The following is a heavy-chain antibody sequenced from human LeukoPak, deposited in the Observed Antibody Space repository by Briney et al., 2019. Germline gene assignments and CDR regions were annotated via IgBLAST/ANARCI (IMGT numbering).Heavy chain of an antibody. CDR3: ARWGDGYFGYYYYYGMDV. D-gene: IGHD5-18*01. V-gene: IGHV3-30*04. CDR2: ISYDGSNK. J-gene: IGHJ6*02. Sequence: GRSLRLSCAASGFTFSSYAMHWVRQAPGKGLEWVAVISYDGSNKYYADSVKGRFTISRDNSKNTLYLQMNSLRAEDTAVYYCARWGDGYFGYYYYYGMDVWGQGTTVTVSS. CDR1: GFTFSSYA.